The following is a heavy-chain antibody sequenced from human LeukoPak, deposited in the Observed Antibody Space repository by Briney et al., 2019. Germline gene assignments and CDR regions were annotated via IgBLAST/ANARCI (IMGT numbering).Heavy chain of an antibody. J-gene: IGHJ4*02. CDR2: ISYSDGTT. V-gene: IGHV3-23*01. CDR3: AKGIDD. Sequence: GGSLRLSCAASGFTFSNYAMSWVRQAPGKGLEWVSIISYSDGTTHYADSVKGRFTISRDNSKNTLYLQMNSLRAGDTAVYYCAKGIDDWGQGTLVTVSS. CDR1: GFTFSNYA.